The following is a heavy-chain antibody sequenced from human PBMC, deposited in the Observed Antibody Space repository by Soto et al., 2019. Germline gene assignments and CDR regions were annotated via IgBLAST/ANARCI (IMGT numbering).Heavy chain of an antibody. D-gene: IGHD1-26*01. J-gene: IGHJ4*02. CDR3: ARRGSGSYYDY. V-gene: IGHV3-23*01. Sequence: EVQVLESGGGLVQPGGSLRLSCAASGFTFSSYAMRWVRQAPGKGLEWVSAISGSGGSTYYADSVKGRFTISRDNSKNTLYLQMNSLRAEDTAGYYCARRGSGSYYDYWGQGTLVTVSS. CDR2: ISGSGGST. CDR1: GFTFSSYA.